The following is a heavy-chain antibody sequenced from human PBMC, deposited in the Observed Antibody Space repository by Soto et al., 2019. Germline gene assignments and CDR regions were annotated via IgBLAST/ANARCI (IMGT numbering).Heavy chain of an antibody. CDR1: GVSFSGYY. CDR2: VNHGGTS. CDR3: ASSSFLRSGDLFHGLHG. Sequence: QVQLQQWGAGLLKPSETLFLTCAAHGVSFSGYYWDWIRQPPGTGLEWVGAVNHGGTSNYNPSLEIRAILSVDTSKNQFSLELSSVTAEHTALYCSASSSFLRSGDLFHGLHGCGQATTVTDSS. D-gene: IGHD3-10*01. V-gene: IGHV4-34*01. J-gene: IGHJ6*02.